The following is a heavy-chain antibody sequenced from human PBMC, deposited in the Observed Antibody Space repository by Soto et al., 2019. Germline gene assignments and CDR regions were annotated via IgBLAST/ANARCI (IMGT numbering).Heavy chain of an antibody. D-gene: IGHD5-18*01. CDR1: GGTFSSYA. V-gene: IGHV1-69*13. CDR3: ARGDTAMDVFDY. CDR2: IIPIFGTA. J-gene: IGHJ4*02. Sequence: ASVKVSCKASGGTFSSYAISWVRQAPGQGLEWMGGIIPIFGTANYAQKFQGRVTITADESTSTAYMELSSLRSEGTAVYYCARGDTAMDVFDYWGQGTLVTVSS.